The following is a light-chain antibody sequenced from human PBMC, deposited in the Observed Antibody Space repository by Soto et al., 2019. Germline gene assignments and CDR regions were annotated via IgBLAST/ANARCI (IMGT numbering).Light chain of an antibody. CDR2: GAS. V-gene: IGKV3-15*01. Sequence: EIVMTQSPATLSVSPGERATLSCRASQSLSSSLAWYQQKPGQAPRLLIYGASTRATGIPARFSGSGSGTDLTLTISSLQPEDSATYYCQQSYSIPVTFGQGTKVDIK. CDR1: QSLSSS. J-gene: IGKJ2*01. CDR3: QQSYSIPVT.